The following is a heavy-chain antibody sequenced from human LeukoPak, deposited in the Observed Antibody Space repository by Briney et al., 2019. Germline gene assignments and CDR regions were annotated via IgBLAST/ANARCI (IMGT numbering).Heavy chain of an antibody. V-gene: IGHV3-64*01. CDR1: GITFSNYA. CDR3: AREAGLPAGEFDP. CDR2: ISSNGGST. J-gene: IGHJ5*02. Sequence: GGSLRLSCAASGITFSNYAMHWVRQAPGKGLQHVSAISSNGGSTYYANSVKGRFTISRDNAKNSLYLQMNSLRAEDTAVYYCAREAGLPAGEFDPWGQGTLVTVSS. D-gene: IGHD3-16*01.